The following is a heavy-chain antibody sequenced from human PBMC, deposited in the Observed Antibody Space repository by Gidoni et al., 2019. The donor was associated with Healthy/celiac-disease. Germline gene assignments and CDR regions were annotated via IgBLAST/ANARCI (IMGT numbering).Heavy chain of an antibody. J-gene: IGHJ3*02. CDR1: GYSFTSYW. V-gene: IGHV5-51*01. D-gene: IGHD3-22*01. Sequence: EVQLVPSGAEVKKPGESLQISCKGSGYSFTSYWIGWVRQMPGKGLEWMGIIYPGDSDTRYSPYFQGKVTISADKSISTAYLQWSSLKASDTAMYYCARADSSEQMNAFDIWGQGTMVTVSS. CDR3: ARADSSEQMNAFDI. CDR2: IYPGDSDT.